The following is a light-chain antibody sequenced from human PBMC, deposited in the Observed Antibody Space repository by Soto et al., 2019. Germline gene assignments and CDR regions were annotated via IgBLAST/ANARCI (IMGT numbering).Light chain of an antibody. V-gene: IGKV1-5*03. CDR3: QQYNRYSRT. CDR1: QSISSW. J-gene: IGKJ1*01. Sequence: DIQMTQSTSTLFASVGDIVTITCRASQSISSWLAWYQQKPGKVPKLLIYKASSLESGVPSRFSGSGSGTEFTLTISSLQPEDFATYYSQQYNRYSRTFGQGTKVDIK. CDR2: KAS.